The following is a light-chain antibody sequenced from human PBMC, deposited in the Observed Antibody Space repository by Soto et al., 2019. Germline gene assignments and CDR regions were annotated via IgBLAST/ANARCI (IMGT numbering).Light chain of an antibody. Sequence: EIVMTPSPATLSVSPGERATLSCRASQSVSSNLAWYQQKPGQAPTLLIYGASARATGIPARFSGSGSGTEFTLTISSLQSEDFAVYYCQHYNNWPFTFGQGTKLEI. CDR1: QSVSSN. J-gene: IGKJ2*01. CDR2: GAS. CDR3: QHYNNWPFT. V-gene: IGKV3-15*01.